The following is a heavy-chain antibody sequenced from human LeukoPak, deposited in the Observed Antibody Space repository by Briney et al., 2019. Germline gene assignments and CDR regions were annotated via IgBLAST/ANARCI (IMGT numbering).Heavy chain of an antibody. CDR2: IDSAGDT. D-gene: IGHD2-21*02. CDR1: GFTFSSYV. Sequence: PGGSLRLSCAASGFTFSSYVMHWVRQATGKGLEWVSAIDSAGDTYFPGSVKGRFAISRDNAVNSLYLQMNSLGAGDTAMYYCARKGLCGGDCPGYFDLWGRGTLVTVSS. J-gene: IGHJ2*01. V-gene: IGHV3-13*04. CDR3: ARKGLCGGDCPGYFDL.